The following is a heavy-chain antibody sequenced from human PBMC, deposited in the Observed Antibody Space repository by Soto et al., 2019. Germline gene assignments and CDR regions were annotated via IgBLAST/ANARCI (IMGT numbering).Heavy chain of an antibody. Sequence: GASVKVSCKASGYTFTSYAMHWVRQAPGQRLEWMGWINAGNGNTKYSQKFQGRVTITRDTSASTAYMELSSLRSEDTAVYYCARARHCSGGSCYVSWFDPWGQGTLVTVSS. D-gene: IGHD2-15*01. CDR2: INAGNGNT. J-gene: IGHJ5*02. V-gene: IGHV1-3*01. CDR1: GYTFTSYA. CDR3: ARARHCSGGSCYVSWFDP.